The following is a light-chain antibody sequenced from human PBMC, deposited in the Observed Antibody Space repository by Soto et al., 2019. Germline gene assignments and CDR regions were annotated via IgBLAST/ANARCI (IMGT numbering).Light chain of an antibody. J-gene: IGLJ2*01. CDR2: DVS. CDR3: CSDAGTVV. V-gene: IGLV2-11*01. CDR1: SSDVGGYNY. Sequence: QSALTQPRSVSGSPGKSVTISCTGNSSDVGGYNYVSWYQQHPGKAPKLMIYDVSKRPSGVPDRVSGSKSGNTASLTISGLQAEDEADYYCCSDAGTVVFGGGTKLTVL.